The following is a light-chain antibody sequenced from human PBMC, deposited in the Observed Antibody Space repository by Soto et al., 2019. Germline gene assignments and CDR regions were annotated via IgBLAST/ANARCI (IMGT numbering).Light chain of an antibody. Sequence: QSALTQPPSVSGAPGQRVTISCTGTRSNTGAGYDVHWYQQHPGTAPKYLIYSNSNRPSGVPDRFSGSKSGTSASLAISGLQAEDEADYFCQSFDTSLRGWVFGGGTKLTVL. V-gene: IGLV1-40*01. CDR2: SNS. CDR1: RSNTGAGYD. CDR3: QSFDTSLRGWV. J-gene: IGLJ3*02.